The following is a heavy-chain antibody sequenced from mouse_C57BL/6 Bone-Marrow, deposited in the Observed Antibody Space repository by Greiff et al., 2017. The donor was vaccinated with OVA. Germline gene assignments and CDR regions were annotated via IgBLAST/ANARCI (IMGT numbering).Heavy chain of an antibody. CDR3: ARQGWAWFAY. CDR2: ISSGGSYP. Sequence: EVQLQESGGDLVKPGGSLKLSCAASGFTFSSYGMSWVRQTPDKRLEWVATISSGGSYPYYPDRVKGRFTISRDNAKNTLYLQMSSLKSEDTAMYYCARQGWAWFAYWGQGTLVTVSA. V-gene: IGHV5-6*01. J-gene: IGHJ3*01. CDR1: GFTFSSYG. D-gene: IGHD3-3*01.